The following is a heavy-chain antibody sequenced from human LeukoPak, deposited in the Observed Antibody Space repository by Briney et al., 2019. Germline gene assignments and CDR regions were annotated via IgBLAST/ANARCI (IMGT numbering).Heavy chain of an antibody. CDR3: ARSEGITMVRGVIITWGPPDY. D-gene: IGHD3-10*01. V-gene: IGHV4-30-4*01. Sequence: SQTLSLTCTVSGGSISSGDYYWSWIRQPPGKGLEWIGYIYYSGSTYYNPSLKSRVTISVDTSKNQFSLKLSSVTAADTAVYYCARSEGITMVRGVIITWGPPDYWGQGTLVTLYS. CDR2: IYYSGST. J-gene: IGHJ4*02. CDR1: GGSISSGDYY.